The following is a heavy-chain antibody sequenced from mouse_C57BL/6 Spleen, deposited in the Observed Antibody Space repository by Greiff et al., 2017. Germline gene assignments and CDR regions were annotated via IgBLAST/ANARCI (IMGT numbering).Heavy chain of an antibody. V-gene: IGHV1-66*01. D-gene: IGHD1-1*01. CDR3: ARVYYYGSSLFDY. Sequence: QVQLQQSGPELVKPGASVKISCKASGYSFTSYYIHWVKQRPGQGLEWIGWIYPGSGNTKYNEKFKGKATLTADTSSSTAYMQLSSLTSEDSAVYYCARVYYYGSSLFDYWGQGTTLTVSS. J-gene: IGHJ2*01. CDR2: IYPGSGNT. CDR1: GYSFTSYY.